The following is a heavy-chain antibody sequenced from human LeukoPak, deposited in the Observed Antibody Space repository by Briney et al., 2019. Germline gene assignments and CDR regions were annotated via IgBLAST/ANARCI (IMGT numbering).Heavy chain of an antibody. CDR2: ISGSGGST. D-gene: IGHD3-16*01. Sequence: PGGSLRLSCAASGFTFSTYAMSWVRQAPGKGLEWVSGISGSGGSTYYADSVKGRFTISRDNSKSTLYLQMNSLRAEDTAVYYCAKATYGYVLGAFDIWGQGTMVTVSS. V-gene: IGHV3-23*01. CDR1: GFTFSTYA. J-gene: IGHJ3*02. CDR3: AKATYGYVLGAFDI.